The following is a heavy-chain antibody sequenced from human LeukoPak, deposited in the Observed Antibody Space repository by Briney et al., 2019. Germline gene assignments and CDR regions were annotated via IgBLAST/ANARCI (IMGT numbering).Heavy chain of an antibody. D-gene: IGHD3-10*01. CDR1: GFSFSNYA. V-gene: IGHV3-30*04. CDR2: ISYDGSNK. CDR3: ARDHYYGSGSYTAFDF. J-gene: IGHJ4*02. Sequence: PGGSLRLSCAASGFSFSNYAIHWVRQAPGKGLEWVAVISYDGSNKYYADSVKGRFTTSRDNSKNTLYLQVNSLRGEDTAVYYCARDHYYGSGSYTAFDFWGQGTLVTVSS.